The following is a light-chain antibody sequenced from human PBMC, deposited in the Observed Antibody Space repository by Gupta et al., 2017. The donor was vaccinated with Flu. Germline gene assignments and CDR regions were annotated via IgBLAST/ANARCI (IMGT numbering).Light chain of an antibody. CDR3: QQYNNYPWT. Sequence: PSTLSASVGDRVTITCRASQSISSSLAWYQQKSGKAPKLLIYEASSLESGVPSRFSGSGSGTEFTLTISSLQPDDFATYYCQQYNNYPWTFGQGTKVEIK. J-gene: IGKJ1*01. CDR2: EAS. V-gene: IGKV1-5*03. CDR1: QSISSS.